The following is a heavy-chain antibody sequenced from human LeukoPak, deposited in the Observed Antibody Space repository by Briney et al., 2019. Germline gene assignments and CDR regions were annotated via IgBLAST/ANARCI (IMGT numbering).Heavy chain of an antibody. J-gene: IGHJ4*02. V-gene: IGHV3-23*01. CDR2: ISGSGGST. D-gene: IGHD1-26*01. CDR3: AKGRGYSYAAFDY. Sequence: GGPLRLSCAASGFTFSSYDMSWVRQAPGKGLEWVSGISGSGGSTFYADSVKGRFTISRDNSKNTLYLQMNSLRAEDTAVYYCAKGRGYSYAAFDYWGQGTLVTVSS. CDR1: GFTFSSYD.